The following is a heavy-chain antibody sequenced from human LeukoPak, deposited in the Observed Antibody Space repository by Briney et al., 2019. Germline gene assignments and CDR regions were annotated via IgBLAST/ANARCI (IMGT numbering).Heavy chain of an antibody. CDR3: AREILGGFNPGAY. D-gene: IGHD1-14*01. V-gene: IGHV4-4*02. Sequence: PSETLSLTCTVSLDSTTSNFWSWVRQPPGKGLECIGEIHRSGSSNYNPSLQSRVTISIDRSRNQIVLELSSVTAADTAVYYCAREILGGFNPGAYWAQGTLVTVSS. CDR2: IHRSGSS. CDR1: LDSTTSNF. J-gene: IGHJ4*02.